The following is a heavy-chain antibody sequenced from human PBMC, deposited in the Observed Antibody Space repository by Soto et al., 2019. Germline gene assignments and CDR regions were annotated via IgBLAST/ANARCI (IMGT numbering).Heavy chain of an antibody. CDR1: GGTFSSYA. D-gene: IGHD2-2*01. CDR3: VRSQGSSTSLEIYYYYYYGMDV. J-gene: IGHJ6*02. Sequence: QVQLVQSGAEVKKPGSSVKVSCQASGGTFSSYAIRWVRQVPGQGLEWMGGIIPISGTANYAQKFQGRVTITADESTSTAYMELSSLRSEDTAVYYCVRSQGSSTSLEIYYYYYYGMDVWGQGTTVTVSS. V-gene: IGHV1-69*01. CDR2: IIPISGTA.